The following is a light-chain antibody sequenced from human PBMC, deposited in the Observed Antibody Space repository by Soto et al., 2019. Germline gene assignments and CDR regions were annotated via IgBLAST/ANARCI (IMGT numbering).Light chain of an antibody. V-gene: IGLV1-36*01. CDR3: AAWDDSLNGVV. CDR2: YDD. Sequence: QSVLTQPPSVSEAPRQRVTISCSGSSSNIGNNAVNWYQQLPGNAPKLLIYYDDLLPPGVSDRFSGSKSGTSASLAISGLQSEDEADYYCAAWDDSLNGVVFGGGTKVTVL. CDR1: SSNIGNNA. J-gene: IGLJ2*01.